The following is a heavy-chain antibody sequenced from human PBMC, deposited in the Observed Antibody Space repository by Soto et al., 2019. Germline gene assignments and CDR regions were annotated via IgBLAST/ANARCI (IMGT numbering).Heavy chain of an antibody. CDR1: GGTFSSYA. J-gene: IGHJ3*02. CDR2: IIPIFGTA. D-gene: IGHD1-26*01. Sequence: ASVKVSCKASGGTFSSYAISWVRQAPGQGLEWMGGIIPIFGTANYAQKFQGRVTITADESTSTAYMELSSLRSEDTAVYYCARDGGSGSYNRVAFDIWGQGTMVTVSS. CDR3: ARDGGSGSYNRVAFDI. V-gene: IGHV1-69*13.